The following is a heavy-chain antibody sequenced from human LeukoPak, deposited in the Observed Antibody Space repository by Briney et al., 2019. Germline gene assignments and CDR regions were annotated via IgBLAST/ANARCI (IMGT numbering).Heavy chain of an antibody. D-gene: IGHD2/OR15-2a*01. V-gene: IGHV5-51*01. CDR1: GDSFTSYW. CDR3: ARRLSTMTGWFDY. Sequence: GGALKIPCCGSGDSFTSYWIGRGRQMAGEGLEGRGIIYPGDSDTRYSPSFQGQVTISADKSISTAYLRWSSLKASDTAMYYCARRLSTMTGWFDYWGQGTLVTVSS. CDR2: IYPGDSDT. J-gene: IGHJ4*02.